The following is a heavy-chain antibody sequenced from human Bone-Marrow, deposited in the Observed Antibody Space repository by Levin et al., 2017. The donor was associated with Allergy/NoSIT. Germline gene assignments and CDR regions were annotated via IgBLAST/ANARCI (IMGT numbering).Heavy chain of an antibody. CDR3: ARVFSGNDY. J-gene: IGHJ4*02. D-gene: IGHD1-14*01. Sequence: GESLKISCATSGFTFSAYSMNWVRQAPGKGLEWISSISTRNTYIDYADSVKGRFTISRDDAKNSLYLQMNSLRAEDTAVYFCARVFSGNDYWGKGILVTVSS. V-gene: IGHV3-21*06. CDR2: ISTRNTYI. CDR1: GFTFSAYS.